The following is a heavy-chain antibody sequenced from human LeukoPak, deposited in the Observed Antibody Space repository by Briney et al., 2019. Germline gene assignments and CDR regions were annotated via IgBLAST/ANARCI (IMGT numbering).Heavy chain of an antibody. J-gene: IGHJ4*02. Sequence: GGSLRLSCAASGFTFSSYNMTWVRQAPGKGLEWVSSVDFRSSNIYYADPVKGRFTISRDNAKNPLYLQMNSLRAEDTAVYYCARGDSFDYWGQGTLVTVSS. V-gene: IGHV3-21*01. CDR2: VDFRSSNI. CDR1: GFTFSSYN. CDR3: ARGDSFDY.